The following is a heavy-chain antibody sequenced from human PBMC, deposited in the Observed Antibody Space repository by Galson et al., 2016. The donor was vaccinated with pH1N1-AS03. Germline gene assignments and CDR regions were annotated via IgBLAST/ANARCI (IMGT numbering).Heavy chain of an antibody. Sequence: SLRLSCAASGFIFNDYAMHWVRQAPGEGLEWVTGISWNSEMIGYADSVRGRFTVSRDNAKNSLYLQMNSLRPEDTAIYYCARAPPGGSSWIGGHFDHWGQGTLVTVSS. CDR1: GFIFNDYA. J-gene: IGHJ4*02. CDR3: ARAPPGGSSWIGGHFDH. D-gene: IGHD6-13*01. CDR2: ISWNSEMI. V-gene: IGHV3-9*01.